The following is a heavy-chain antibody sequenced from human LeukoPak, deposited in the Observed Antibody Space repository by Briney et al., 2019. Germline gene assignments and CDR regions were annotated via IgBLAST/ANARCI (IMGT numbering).Heavy chain of an antibody. V-gene: IGHV3-48*01. CDR2: ISGSSTTI. D-gene: IGHD3-3*01. CDR3: ARGVGAFEI. J-gene: IGHJ3*02. CDR1: GFTFDLYS. Sequence: PGGSLRLSCAASGFTFDLYSMNWVRQAPGKGLEWLSYISGSSTTIDYAGSVKGRFTISRDNAKNSLYLQMNSLRAEDTATYYCARGVGAFEIWGQGTMVTVSS.